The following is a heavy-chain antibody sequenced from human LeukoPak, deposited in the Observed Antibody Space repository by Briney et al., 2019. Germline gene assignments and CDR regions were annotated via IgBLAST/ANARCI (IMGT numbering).Heavy chain of an antibody. CDR1: GYSISSGYY. V-gene: IGHV4-38-2*02. J-gene: IGHJ4*02. Sequence: PSETLSLTCTVSGYSISSGYYWGWIRQPPGKGLEWIGSIYHSGSTYYNPSLKSRVTISVDTSKNQFSLKLSSVTAADTAVYYCARSGSDWLLISTGYFDYWGQGTLVTVSS. CDR3: ARSGSDWLLISTGYFDY. CDR2: IYHSGST. D-gene: IGHD3-9*01.